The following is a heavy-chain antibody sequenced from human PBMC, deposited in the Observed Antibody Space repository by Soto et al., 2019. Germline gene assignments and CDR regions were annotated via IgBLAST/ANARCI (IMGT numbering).Heavy chain of an antibody. CDR3: GRVGDYGMDV. CDR2: IIPILGTP. Sequence: QVQLVQAGAEVKKPGSSVEVSCKASGDTFSTHAITWVRQAPGQGLEWMGGIIPILGTPNYAQKFQGRVTIIADKSTSTAYMELTSVRSDDTAVYYCGRVGDYGMDVWGQGTTITVSS. CDR1: GDTFSTHA. J-gene: IGHJ6*02. D-gene: IGHD3-10*01. V-gene: IGHV1-69*06.